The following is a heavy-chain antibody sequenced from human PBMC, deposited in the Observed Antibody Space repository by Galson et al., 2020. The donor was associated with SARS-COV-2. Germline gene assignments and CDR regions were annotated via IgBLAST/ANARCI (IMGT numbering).Heavy chain of an antibody. Sequence: GGSLRLSCAASGFTFSSYSMNWVRQAPGKGLEWVSYISSSSSTIYYADSVKGRFTISRDNAKNSLYLQMNSLRAEDTAVYYCATIAAADTLNYYYGMDVWGQGTTVTVSS. V-gene: IGHV3-48*01. CDR2: ISSSSSTI. J-gene: IGHJ6*02. CDR3: ATIAAADTLNYYYGMDV. D-gene: IGHD6-13*01. CDR1: GFTFSSYS.